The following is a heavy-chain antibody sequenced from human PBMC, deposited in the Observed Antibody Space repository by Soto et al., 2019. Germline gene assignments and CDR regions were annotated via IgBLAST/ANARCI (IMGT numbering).Heavy chain of an antibody. D-gene: IGHD6-19*01. J-gene: IGHJ4*02. CDR2: ISGSGDYT. CDR1: GFTFSIYA. Sequence: EVQLLESGGGLVQPGWSLRLSCAASGFTFSIYAMSWVRQAPGKGLEWVSAISGSGDYTYYADSVKGRFAISRDNSKNTLYLQMNSLRAEDTAVYYCAKVLKAVAGTYDYWGQGTLVTVSS. CDR3: AKVLKAVAGTYDY. V-gene: IGHV3-23*01.